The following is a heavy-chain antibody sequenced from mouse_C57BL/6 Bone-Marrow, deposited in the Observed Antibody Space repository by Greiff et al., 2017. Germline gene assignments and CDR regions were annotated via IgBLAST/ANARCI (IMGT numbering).Heavy chain of an antibody. CDR1: GYTFTSYW. CDR3: ARGVSYYDYDVSWFAY. CDR2: IDPSDSYP. V-gene: IGHV1-69*01. D-gene: IGHD2-4*01. J-gene: IGHJ3*01. Sequence: QVQLQQPGAELVMPGASVKLSCKASGYTFTSYWMHWVKQRPGQGLEWIGEIDPSDSYPNYNQKFKGKSTLTVDKSSSTAYMQLSSLTSEDSAVYYCARGVSYYDYDVSWFAYWGQGTLVTVSA.